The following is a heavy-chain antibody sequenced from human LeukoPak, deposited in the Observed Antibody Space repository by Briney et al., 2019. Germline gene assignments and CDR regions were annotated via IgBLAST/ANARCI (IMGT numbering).Heavy chain of an antibody. CDR1: GYTFNSSY. CDR2: INPSDDST. J-gene: IGHJ4*02. V-gene: IGHV1-46*02. Sequence: GASVKVSCKASGYTFNSSYMHWVRQAPGQGLEWMGIINPSDDSTRYAQKFQGRVTMTKDTSTNTVYMHLGSLSSDDTAVYYCARAYYESSAYRHAVYFDYWGQGTLVTVSS. D-gene: IGHD3-22*01. CDR3: ARAYYESSAYRHAVYFDY.